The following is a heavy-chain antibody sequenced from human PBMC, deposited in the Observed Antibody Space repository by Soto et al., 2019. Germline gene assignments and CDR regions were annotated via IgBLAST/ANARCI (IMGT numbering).Heavy chain of an antibody. CDR2: IYWDDDK. J-gene: IGHJ4*02. CDR1: GFSLTSSGVG. D-gene: IGHD5-12*01. CDR3: AHSYRDGYVQSAFFDY. Sequence: SGSTLVNPTQTLTLTCTFSGFSLTSSGVGVGWIRQPPGKALEWLALIYWDDDKIYTPSLKTRLTITKDTSKNQVVLAITNMDTVYTATYYCAHSYRDGYVQSAFFDYWGQGALVTVSS. V-gene: IGHV2-5*02.